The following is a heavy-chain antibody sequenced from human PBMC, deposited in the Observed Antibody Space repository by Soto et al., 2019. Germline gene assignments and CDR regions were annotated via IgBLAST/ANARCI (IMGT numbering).Heavy chain of an antibody. V-gene: IGHV4-59*01. D-gene: IGHD6-19*01. CDR2: IYYSGST. J-gene: IGHJ4*02. Sequence: SETLSLTCTVSGGSISSYYWSWIRQPPGKGLEWIGYIYYSGSTNYNPSLKSRVTISVDTSKNQFSLKLSSVTAADTAIYYCARRGAVAGLHYWGQGTLVTVSS. CDR1: GGSISSYY. CDR3: ARRGAVAGLHY.